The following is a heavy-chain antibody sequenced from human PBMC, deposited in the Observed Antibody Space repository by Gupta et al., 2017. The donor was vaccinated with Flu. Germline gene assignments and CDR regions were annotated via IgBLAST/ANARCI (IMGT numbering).Heavy chain of an antibody. V-gene: IGHV3-72*01. CDR2: IKDKPNGYTT. Sequence: EVQLVESGGGLVQPGGSLRLSCAASGFSLSDHYMDWVRQAPGKGLEWVGLIKDKPNGYTTEYAASAKGRFTISRDDSKNLLFLQMNNLKTEDTAVYYCARVPAFGNFLDFWGQGIVVTVSS. CDR3: ARVPAFGNFLDF. J-gene: IGHJ4*02. CDR1: GFSLSDHY. D-gene: IGHD3-10*01.